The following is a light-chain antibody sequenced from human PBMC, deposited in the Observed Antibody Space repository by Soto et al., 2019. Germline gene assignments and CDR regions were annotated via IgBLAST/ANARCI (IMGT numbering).Light chain of an antibody. CDR2: KAS. CDR3: QQYNTYPIT. CDR1: QSFSTW. Sequence: DIQMTQSPSTLSASVGDRVTITCRASQSFSTWLAWYQQKPGAVPKLLIYKASSLEAGVPSRFSGSGSGTEFTLTISSLQPDDFATYYCQQYNTYPITFGQGTRLEIK. J-gene: IGKJ5*01. V-gene: IGKV1-5*03.